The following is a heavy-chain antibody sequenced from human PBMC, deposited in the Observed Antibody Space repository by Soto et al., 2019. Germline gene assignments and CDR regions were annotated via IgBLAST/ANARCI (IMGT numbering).Heavy chain of an antibody. V-gene: IGHV4-4*02. CDR3: ARHRWELLDYYFDY. D-gene: IGHD1-26*01. CDR1: GGSISSSDW. Sequence: SETLSLTCAVAGGSISSSDWWSWVRQPPGKGLEWIGEIYHSGSTNYNPSLKSRVTISVDTSKNQFSLKLSSVTAADTAVYYCARHRWELLDYYFDYWGQGTLVTVSS. CDR2: IYHSGST. J-gene: IGHJ4*02.